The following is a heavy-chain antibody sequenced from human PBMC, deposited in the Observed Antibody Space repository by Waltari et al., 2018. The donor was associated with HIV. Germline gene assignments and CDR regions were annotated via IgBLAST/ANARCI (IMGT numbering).Heavy chain of an antibody. Sequence: QVQLVQSGAEVTQPGASVKVSCKASGYTFTGHYIHWVRQAPGKGLQGMGWVDPNTGDTNYAQKFQGRVTMTRDTSISTAYMELSRLISDDTAFYYCVRSRWELLPLDYWGQGSLVTVSS. J-gene: IGHJ4*02. CDR1: GYTFTGHY. CDR2: VDPNTGDT. V-gene: IGHV1-2*02. CDR3: VRSRWELLPLDY. D-gene: IGHD1-26*01.